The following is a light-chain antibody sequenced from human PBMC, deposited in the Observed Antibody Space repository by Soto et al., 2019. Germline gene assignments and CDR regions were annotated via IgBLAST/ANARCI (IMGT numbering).Light chain of an antibody. J-gene: IGLJ2*01. V-gene: IGLV2-14*01. CDR1: SSDVGGYNY. Sequence: QSVLTQPASVSGSPGQSITISCTGTSSDVGGYNYVSWYQQHPGKAPKLMIYDVSNRPSGVSNRFSGSKSANTASLTISGLQAEDEAAYYCCSYTSSSTNVVFGGGTKLTVL. CDR2: DVS. CDR3: CSYTSSSTNVV.